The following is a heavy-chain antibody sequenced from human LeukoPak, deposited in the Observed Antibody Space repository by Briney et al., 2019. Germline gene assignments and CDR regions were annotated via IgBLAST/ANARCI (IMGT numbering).Heavy chain of an antibody. CDR2: INHSGST. CDR1: GGSFSGYY. D-gene: IGHD1-26*01. V-gene: IGHV4-34*01. CDR3: ARVGRWERQRDY. Sequence: SETLSLTCAVYGGSFSGYYWSWIRQPPGKGLEWIGEINHSGSTNYNPSLKSRVTISVDTSKNQFSLKLSSVTAADTAVYYCARVGRWERQRDYWGQGTLVTVSS. J-gene: IGHJ4*02.